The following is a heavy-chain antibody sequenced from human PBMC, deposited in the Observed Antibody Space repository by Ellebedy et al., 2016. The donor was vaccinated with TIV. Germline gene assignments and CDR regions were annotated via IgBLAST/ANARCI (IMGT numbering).Heavy chain of an antibody. D-gene: IGHD1-1*01. CDR3: ASATAGFDY. Sequence: PGGSLRLSCAASGFTVSSYDMHWVRQATGRGLEWVSGIGTAGDTYYPGSVKGRFTISRENAKNSLYLQMNRLSAEDTAVYYCASATAGFDYWGQGTLVTVSS. CDR2: IGTAGDT. CDR1: GFTVSSYD. J-gene: IGHJ4*02. V-gene: IGHV3-13*01.